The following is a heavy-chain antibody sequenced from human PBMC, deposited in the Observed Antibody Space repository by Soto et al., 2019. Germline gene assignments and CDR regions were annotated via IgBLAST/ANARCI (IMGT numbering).Heavy chain of an antibody. J-gene: IGHJ6*02. CDR3: ATGRIVVVGSRAYYGMDV. Sequence: QLQLAQSGADVKKVGSSVKVSCKASGGTLSNSAFSWVRQAPGQGLEWMGGIIPVFGIVNYAQKFQDRVTITADESTSTAYMELRSLRSEDTAVYFCATGRIVVVGSRAYYGMDVWGQGTTVTV. CDR1: GGTLSNSA. V-gene: IGHV1-69*19. D-gene: IGHD3-22*01. CDR2: IIPVFGIV.